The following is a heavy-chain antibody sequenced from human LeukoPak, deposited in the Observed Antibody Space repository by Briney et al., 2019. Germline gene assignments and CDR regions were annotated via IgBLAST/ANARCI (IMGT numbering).Heavy chain of an antibody. J-gene: IGHJ4*02. CDR1: GFTFSSYG. Sequence: GGSLRLSCAASGFTFSSYGMHWVRQAPGKALEWVAVIWYDGSNKYYADSVKGRFTISRDNSKNTLYLQMNSLRAEDTAVYYCAKDHDYGDYLLDYWGQGTLVTVSS. CDR3: AKDHDYGDYLLDY. CDR2: IWYDGSNK. D-gene: IGHD4-17*01. V-gene: IGHV3-33*06.